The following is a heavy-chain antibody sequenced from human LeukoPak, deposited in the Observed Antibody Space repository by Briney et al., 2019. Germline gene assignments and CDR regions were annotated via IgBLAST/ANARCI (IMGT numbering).Heavy chain of an antibody. CDR1: GFTFSGYD. CDR2: IGSGGDT. Sequence: GGSLRLPCPASGFTFSGYDLHWVRQKIGKGLEWVSTIGSGGDTYYADSARGRFTISREDAKNSLYLEMTSLRGGDTAIYFCARENVLAVAGTNYYYGMDVWGQGTTVSVSS. J-gene: IGHJ6*02. V-gene: IGHV3-13*01. CDR3: ARENVLAVAGTNYYYGMDV. D-gene: IGHD6-19*01.